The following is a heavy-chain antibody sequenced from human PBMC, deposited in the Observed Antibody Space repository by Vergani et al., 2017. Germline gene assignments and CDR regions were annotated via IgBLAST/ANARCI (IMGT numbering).Heavy chain of an antibody. V-gene: IGHV4-59*01. CDR2: IYYSGST. CDR1: GGSISSYY. D-gene: IGHD6-13*01. J-gene: IGHJ4*02. CDR3: ARESSSWLDY. Sequence: QVQLQESGPGLVKPSETLSLTCTVSGGSISSYYWSWIRQPPGKGLEWIGYIYYSGSTNYNPSLKSRVTISVDTSKNQFSLKLSSVTAADTAVYYCARESSSWLDYWGQGTLVTVSS.